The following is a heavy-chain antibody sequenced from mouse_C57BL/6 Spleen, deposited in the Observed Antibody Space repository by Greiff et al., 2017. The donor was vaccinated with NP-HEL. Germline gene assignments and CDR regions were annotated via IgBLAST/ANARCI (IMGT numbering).Heavy chain of an antibody. CDR1: GYTFTDYY. Sequence: EVQLQQSGPELVKPGASVKISCKASGYTFTDYYMNWVKQSHGKSLEWIGDINPNNGGTSYNQKFKGKATLTVDKSSSTAYMELRSLTSEDSAVYYCARLALYGSSYPYWGQGTLVTVSA. CDR3: ARLALYGSSYPY. D-gene: IGHD1-1*01. V-gene: IGHV1-26*01. J-gene: IGHJ3*01. CDR2: INPNNGGT.